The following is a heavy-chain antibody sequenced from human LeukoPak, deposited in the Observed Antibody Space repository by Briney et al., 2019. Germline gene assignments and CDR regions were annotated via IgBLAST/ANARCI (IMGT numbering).Heavy chain of an antibody. CDR2: INPNSGNT. Sequence: ASVKVSCKASGYTFSSCDINWVRQATGQGLEWMGWINPNSGNTDYAQRFQGRVTMTRNTSISTAYMELSSLRSEDTAVYYCARGDFGDYFLDYWGQGTLVTVSS. CDR1: GYTFSSCD. D-gene: IGHD4-17*01. V-gene: IGHV1-8*01. J-gene: IGHJ4*02. CDR3: ARGDFGDYFLDY.